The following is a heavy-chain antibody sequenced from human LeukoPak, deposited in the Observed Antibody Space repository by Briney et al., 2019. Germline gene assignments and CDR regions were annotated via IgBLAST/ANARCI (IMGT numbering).Heavy chain of an antibody. CDR2: FDPEDGET. Sequence: GASVKVSCKVSGYTLTELSMHWVRQAPGKGLEWMGGFDPEDGETIYAQKFQGRVTMTTDTSTTTAYMELRSLRSDDTGVYYCARGGSGYCSGGSCQRYYYMDVWGKGTTVTVSS. CDR3: ARGGSGYCSGGSCQRYYYMDV. J-gene: IGHJ6*03. V-gene: IGHV1-24*01. CDR1: GYTLTELS. D-gene: IGHD2-15*01.